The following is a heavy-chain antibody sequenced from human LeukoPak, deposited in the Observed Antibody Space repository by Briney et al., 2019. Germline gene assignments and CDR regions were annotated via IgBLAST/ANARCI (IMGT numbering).Heavy chain of an antibody. CDR3: ARDPNKWELPVDY. Sequence: PGGSLRLSCAASGFTLSTYWMHWVRHPPGKGLVWVSTINSDGTTTTYTGSVKGRFTISRDNAKNTLYLQMNSLRAEDTAVYYCARDPNKWELPVDYWGQGALVTVSS. J-gene: IGHJ4*02. CDR2: INSDGTTT. V-gene: IGHV3-74*01. D-gene: IGHD1-26*01. CDR1: GFTLSTYW.